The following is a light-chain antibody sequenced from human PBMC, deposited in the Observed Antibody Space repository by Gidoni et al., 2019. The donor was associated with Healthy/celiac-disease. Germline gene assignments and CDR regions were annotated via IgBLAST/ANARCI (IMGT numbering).Light chain of an antibody. CDR3: QQYNSYPWT. J-gene: IGKJ1*01. CDR2: DAS. V-gene: IGKV1-5*01. Sequence: GDRVTITCRASQSSSSWLAWYQQKPGKAPKLLIYDASSLESGVPARFSGSGSGTEFTLTISSLQPDDVATYDCQQYNSYPWTFGQGTKVEIK. CDR1: QSSSSW.